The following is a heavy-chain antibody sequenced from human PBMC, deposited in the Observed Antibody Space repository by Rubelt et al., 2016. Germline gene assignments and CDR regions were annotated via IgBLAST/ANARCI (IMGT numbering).Heavy chain of an antibody. J-gene: IGHJ5*02. CDR1: A. Sequence: AMHWVRQAPGKGLEWVSGISWNSGSIGYADSVKGRFTISRDNAKNSLYLQMNSLRAEDTAVYYCARDNPGIAAADALSVRGNWFDPWGQGTLVTVSS. CDR3: ARDNPGIAAADALSVRGNWFDP. D-gene: IGHD6-13*01. CDR2: ISWNSGSI. V-gene: IGHV3-9*01.